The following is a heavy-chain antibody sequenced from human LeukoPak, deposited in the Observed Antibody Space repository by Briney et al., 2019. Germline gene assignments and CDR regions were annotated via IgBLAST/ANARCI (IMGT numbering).Heavy chain of an antibody. V-gene: IGHV3-30*02. CDR3: AKDRKTLRGGIDF. CDR2: IRYDGSNK. CDR1: GFTFSSYG. J-gene: IGHJ4*02. Sequence: GGSLRLSCAASGFTFSSYGMHWVRQAPGKGLEWVAFIRYDGSNKYYADSVKGRFTISRDNSKNTLYLQMNNLRTEDTAVYYCAKDRKTLRGGIDFWGQGTLVTVSS. D-gene: IGHD3-10*01.